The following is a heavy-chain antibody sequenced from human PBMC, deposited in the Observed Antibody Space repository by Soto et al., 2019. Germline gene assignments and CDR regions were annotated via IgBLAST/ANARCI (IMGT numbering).Heavy chain of an antibody. CDR2: INHSGST. V-gene: IGHV4-34*01. Sequence: SETLSLTCAVYGGSFSGYYWSWIRQPPGKGLEWIGEINHSGSTNYNPSLKSRVTISVDTSKNQFSLKLSSVTAADTAVYYCARDSPSSSNYYYYYGMDVWGQGTTVTVSS. J-gene: IGHJ6*02. CDR1: GGSFSGYY. D-gene: IGHD6-13*01. CDR3: ARDSPSSSNYYYYYGMDV.